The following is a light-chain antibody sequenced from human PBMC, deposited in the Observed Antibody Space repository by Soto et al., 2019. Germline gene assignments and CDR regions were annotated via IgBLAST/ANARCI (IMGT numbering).Light chain of an antibody. Sequence: QSVLTQPASVSWSPGHSITIACTGTSSDVGTYNLVSWYQQHPGKAPKLMLYEGSKRPSGVSNRFSGSNSGNTASLTISGLQAEDEADYYCCSYAAGSAHYVFGTGTKVTVL. J-gene: IGLJ1*01. V-gene: IGLV2-23*01. CDR3: CSYAAGSAHYV. CDR1: SSDVGTYNL. CDR2: EGS.